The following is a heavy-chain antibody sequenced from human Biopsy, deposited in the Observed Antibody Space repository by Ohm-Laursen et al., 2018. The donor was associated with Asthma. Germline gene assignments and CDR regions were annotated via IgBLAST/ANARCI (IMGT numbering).Heavy chain of an antibody. CDR3: ARTYYDFLTGQVKDAFGI. V-gene: IGHV1-3*01. D-gene: IGHD3-9*01. CDR2: INAANGNT. CDR1: GYTFINYA. Sequence: VASVKVSCKVSGYTFINYAIHWVRQAPGHSLEWMGWINAANGNTKYSQKFQGRLTISRDTSASTAYMELRSLRPEDTAAYYCARTYYDFLTGQVKDAFGIWGQGTMVTVSS. J-gene: IGHJ3*02.